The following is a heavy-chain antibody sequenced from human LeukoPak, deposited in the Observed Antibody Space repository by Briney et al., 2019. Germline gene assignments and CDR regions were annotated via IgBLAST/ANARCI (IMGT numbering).Heavy chain of an antibody. CDR2: IYYSGST. V-gene: IGHV4-39*01. J-gene: IGHJ4*02. D-gene: IGHD5-18*01. Sequence: PSETLSLTCTVSGGSISSSSYYWGWIRQPPGKGLEWIRSIYYSGSTYYNPSLKSRVTISVDTSKNQFSLKLSSVTAADTAVYYCARLTAIWTGDYWGQGTLVTVSS. CDR3: ARLTAIWTGDY. CDR1: GGSISSSSYY.